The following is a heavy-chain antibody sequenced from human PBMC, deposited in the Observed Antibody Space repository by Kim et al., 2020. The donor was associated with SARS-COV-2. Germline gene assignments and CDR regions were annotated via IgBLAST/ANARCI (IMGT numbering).Heavy chain of an antibody. Sequence: KGRFTISRDNAKNSLYLQMNSLRAEDTAVYYCARAKHIVVVTEIGVAFDIWGQGTMVTVSS. J-gene: IGHJ3*02. V-gene: IGHV3-11*06. CDR3: ARAKHIVVVTEIGVAFDI. D-gene: IGHD2-21*02.